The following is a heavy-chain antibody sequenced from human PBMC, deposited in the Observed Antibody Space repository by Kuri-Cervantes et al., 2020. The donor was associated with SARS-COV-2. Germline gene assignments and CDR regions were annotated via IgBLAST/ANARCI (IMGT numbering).Heavy chain of an antibody. CDR2: IYTSGIT. Sequence: EALKISCTVSGGSISSYYWSWIRQPAGKGLEWSGRIYTSGITNYKPSLKSRVTMSVDTSKNQFSLKLSSVTAADTAVYYCARGDIVATSAYFDYWGHGTLVTVSS. V-gene: IGHV4-4*07. D-gene: IGHD5-12*01. J-gene: IGHJ4*01. CDR3: ARGDIVATSAYFDY. CDR1: GGSISSYY.